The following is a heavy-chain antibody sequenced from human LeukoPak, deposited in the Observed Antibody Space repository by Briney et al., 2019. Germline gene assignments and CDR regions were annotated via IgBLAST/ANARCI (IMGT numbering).Heavy chain of an antibody. CDR2: IKRDGSAT. CDR1: GFTFSSYW. Sequence: PGGSLRLSCVASGFTFSSYWMSWVRQAPGKGLEWVANIKRDGSATFYVDSVKGRFTISRENAESSLYLQMNGLRAEDTAVYYCLAGGSAESEHWGQGTLVTVSS. D-gene: IGHD6-13*01. V-gene: IGHV3-7*01. J-gene: IGHJ4*02. CDR3: LAGGSAESEH.